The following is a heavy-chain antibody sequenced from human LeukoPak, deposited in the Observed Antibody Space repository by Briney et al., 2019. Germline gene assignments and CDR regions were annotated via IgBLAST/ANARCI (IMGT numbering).Heavy chain of an antibody. CDR1: GGTFSSYA. CDR3: ARDDGPKEQWLVRTPNYYYGMDV. Sequence: SVTVSRTASGGTFSSYAISWVRQAPGQGLEWMGGTIPIFGTANYAQKFQGRVTITADESTSIAYMELSSLRSEDTAVYYCARDDGPKEQWLVRTPNYYYGMDVWGKGTTVTVSS. J-gene: IGHJ6*04. V-gene: IGHV1-69*13. D-gene: IGHD6-19*01. CDR2: TIPIFGTA.